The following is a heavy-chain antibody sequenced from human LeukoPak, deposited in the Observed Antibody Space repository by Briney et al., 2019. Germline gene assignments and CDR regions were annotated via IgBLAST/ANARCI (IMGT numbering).Heavy chain of an antibody. CDR2: LSPHANYE. D-gene: IGHD2-2*03. CDR3: ARDWIDRSLDY. J-gene: IGHJ4*02. V-gene: IGHV3-33*01. Sequence: GGSLRLSCAASGFTFSSYGIHWVRQAPGKGLEWVAVLSPHANYEYYADSVQGRFTISRDDSKNTVYLQMNSLRDEETAVYYCARDWIDRSLDYWGLGTLVTVSS. CDR1: GFTFSSYG.